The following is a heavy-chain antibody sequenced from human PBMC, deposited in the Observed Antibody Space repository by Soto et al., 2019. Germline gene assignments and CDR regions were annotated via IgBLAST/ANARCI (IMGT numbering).Heavy chain of an antibody. V-gene: IGHV4-30-2*01. CDR2: MYHSGSP. CDR3: ARECPMGYFVIEP. CDR1: GGFISGGGYF. J-gene: IGHJ1*01. D-gene: IGHD2-21*01. Sequence: QVELHESGSGQVKPSQTVSLSWAVSGGFISGGGYFWTWIRQPPGKGLEWIGYMYHSGSPLYTPYRKSQATISIDQSNNHIAIKLASVTAADTAVYYCARECPMGYFVIEPWGQGTLVSVS.